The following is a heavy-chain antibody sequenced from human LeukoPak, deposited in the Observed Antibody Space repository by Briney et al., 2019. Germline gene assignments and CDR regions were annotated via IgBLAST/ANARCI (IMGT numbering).Heavy chain of an antibody. CDR1: GFTFSNAW. D-gene: IGHD6-13*01. CDR2: IKSKTDGGTT. V-gene: IGHV3-15*07. Sequence: GGSLRLSCAASGFTFSNAWMNWVRQAPGKGLEWVGRIKSKTDGGTTDYAAPVKGRFTISGDDSKNTLYLQMNSLKTEDTAVYYCTTDWQQLVFRWFDPWGQGTLVTVSS. J-gene: IGHJ5*02. CDR3: TTDWQQLVFRWFDP.